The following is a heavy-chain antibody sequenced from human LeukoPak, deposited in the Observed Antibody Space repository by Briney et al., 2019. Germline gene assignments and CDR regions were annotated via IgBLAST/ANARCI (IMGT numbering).Heavy chain of an antibody. J-gene: IGHJ3*02. CDR1: GGSFSGYY. Sequence: SETLSLTCAVYGGSFSGYYWSWIRQPPGKGLEWIGEINHSGSTHYNPSLKSRVTISVDTSKNQFSLKLSSVTAADTAVYYCARGRGGADIVVVPAAIGRGAFDIWGQGTMVTVSS. CDR3: ARGRGGADIVVVPAAIGRGAFDI. CDR2: INHSGST. D-gene: IGHD2-2*02. V-gene: IGHV4-34*01.